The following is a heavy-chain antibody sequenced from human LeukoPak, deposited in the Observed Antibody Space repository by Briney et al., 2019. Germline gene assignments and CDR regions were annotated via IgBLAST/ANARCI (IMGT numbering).Heavy chain of an antibody. CDR1: GGSISNYY. CDR3: ARGGPTTVTPFDY. Sequence: TSETLSLTCTLSGGSISNYYWSWIRQPPGKGLEWIGYIYSSGSTDYNPSLKSRVTISVDTSKNQFSLKLSSVTAADTAVYYCARGGPTTVTPFDYWGQGTLVTVSS. V-gene: IGHV4-59*01. CDR2: IYSSGST. D-gene: IGHD4-17*01. J-gene: IGHJ4*02.